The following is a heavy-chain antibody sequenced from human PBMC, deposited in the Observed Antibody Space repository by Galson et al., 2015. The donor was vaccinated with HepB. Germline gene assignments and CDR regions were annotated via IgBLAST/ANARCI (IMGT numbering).Heavy chain of an antibody. CDR2: ITSDGTTT. J-gene: IGHJ4*02. CDR3: ARTHYSSLTDY. CDR1: GFTFSSYW. Sequence: LRLSCAASGFTFSSYWMHWVRQAPGKGLVWVSRITSDGTTTSYADSVKGRFTISRDNAKNTLYLQVNSLRAEDTAVYYCARTHYSSLTDYWGQGTPVTVSS. V-gene: IGHV3-74*01. D-gene: IGHD6-13*01.